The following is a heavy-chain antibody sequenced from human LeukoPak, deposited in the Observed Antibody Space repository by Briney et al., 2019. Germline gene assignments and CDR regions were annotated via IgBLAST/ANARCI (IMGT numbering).Heavy chain of an antibody. CDR3: ARDPGGAAFYFDY. Sequence: GGSLRLSCAASGCTVSSNYMSWVRQAPGKGLEWVSVIYSGGSTYYADSVKGRFTISRDNSKNTLYLQMNSLRAEDTAVYYCARDPGGAAFYFDYWGQGTLVTVSS. J-gene: IGHJ4*02. CDR2: IYSGGST. D-gene: IGHD2-15*01. CDR1: GCTVSSNY. V-gene: IGHV3-53*01.